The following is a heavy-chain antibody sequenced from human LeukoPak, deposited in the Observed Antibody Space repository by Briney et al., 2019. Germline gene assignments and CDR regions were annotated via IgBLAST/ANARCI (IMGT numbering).Heavy chain of an antibody. V-gene: IGHV3-21*01. CDR3: ASENFYCSGGSCYSGWFDP. D-gene: IGHD2-15*01. Sequence: GGSLRLSCAASGFTFSSYSMNWVRQAPGKGLEWVSSISSSSSYIYYADSVKGRFTISRDNAKNSLYLQMNSLGAEDTAVYYCASENFYCSGGSCYSGWFDPWGQGTLVTVSS. J-gene: IGHJ5*02. CDR2: ISSSSSYI. CDR1: GFTFSSYS.